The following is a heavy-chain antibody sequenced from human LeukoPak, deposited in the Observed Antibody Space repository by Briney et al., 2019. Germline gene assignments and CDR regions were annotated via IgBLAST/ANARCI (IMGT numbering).Heavy chain of an antibody. CDR2: IDSDGSSA. Sequence: PGGSLRLSCAASGFAFSTDSMHWGREVPGKGLVWVSRIDSDGSSAGYADSVMGRFTIPRDNAKNTLYLQMRTLRAEDTAVYYSAGGGVSPPFDYWGQGTQVTVSS. J-gene: IGHJ4*02. V-gene: IGHV3-74*01. CDR3: AGGGVSPPFDY. D-gene: IGHD3-3*01. CDR1: GFAFSTDS.